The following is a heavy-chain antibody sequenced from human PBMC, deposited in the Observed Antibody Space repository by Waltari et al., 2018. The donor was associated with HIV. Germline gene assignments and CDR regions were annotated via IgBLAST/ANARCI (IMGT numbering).Heavy chain of an antibody. CDR1: GFSLRTSGVG. D-gene: IGHD2-8*01. J-gene: IGHJ6*02. CDR2: IYWDDDN. CDR3: VHTTGLYCTTTYCRTFYSGKDV. V-gene: IGHV2-5*02. Sequence: QITLKESGPTLVKPTQTLTLTCTFSGFSLRTSGVGVGWIRQPPGKAPEWLALIYWDDDNRYSPSLKSRLTITKDTSKNQVVLTMTNMDPVDTATYYCVHTTGLYCTTTYCRTFYSGKDVWGQGTTVTVSS.